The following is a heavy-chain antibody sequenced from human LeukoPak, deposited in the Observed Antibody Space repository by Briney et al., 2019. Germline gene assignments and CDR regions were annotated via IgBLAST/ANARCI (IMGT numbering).Heavy chain of an antibody. CDR3: ARQGPGIGVAGADYFDY. CDR1: AYAFIGYY. D-gene: IGHD6-19*01. CDR2: INPNNDVT. J-gene: IGHJ4*02. Sequence: ASVKVSCKASAYAFIGYYMHWVRHAPGQGPEWMGWINPNNDVTDYAQKFQGRVTMTRDTSINTVYMELSSLRSDDTAVYYCARQGPGIGVAGADYFDYWGQGTLVTVSS. V-gene: IGHV1-2*02.